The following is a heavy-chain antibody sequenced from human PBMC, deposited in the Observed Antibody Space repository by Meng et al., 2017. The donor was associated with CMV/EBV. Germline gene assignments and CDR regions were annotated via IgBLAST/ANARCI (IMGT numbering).Heavy chain of an antibody. Sequence: SSVTVSCQASVGTFSSYAISWMRQAPGQGLDWMGGIIPIFGTANYAQKLQGRVTITSDESTSTAYMELSRLRSEDTAVYYCARVIVVPAAIPLYYYYGMDVWGQGTTVTVSS. J-gene: IGHJ6*02. V-gene: IGHV1-69*13. CDR3: ARVIVVPAAIPLYYYYGMDV. D-gene: IGHD2-2*02. CDR2: IIPIFGTA. CDR1: VGTFSSYA.